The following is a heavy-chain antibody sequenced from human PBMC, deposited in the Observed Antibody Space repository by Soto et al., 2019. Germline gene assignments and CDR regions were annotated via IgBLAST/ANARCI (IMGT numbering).Heavy chain of an antibody. Sequence: QPGGSLRLSCAASGFTFSSYDMQWVRQGTGKGLEWVSAIGTAGDTYYPGSVKGRFTISRENAKNSLYLQMNSLRAGDTAVYYCARSPPGGYHYYYGLDVWGQGTTVTVSS. V-gene: IGHV3-13*04. CDR3: ARSPPGGYHYYYGLDV. D-gene: IGHD3-22*01. J-gene: IGHJ6*02. CDR1: GFTFSSYD. CDR2: IGTAGDT.